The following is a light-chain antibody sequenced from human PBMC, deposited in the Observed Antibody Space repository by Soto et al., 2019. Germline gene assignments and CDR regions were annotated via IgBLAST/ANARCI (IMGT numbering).Light chain of an antibody. J-gene: IGKJ4*01. CDR2: AAS. CDR1: QGIRHD. V-gene: IGKV1-17*01. CDR3: LQQSCYPPLT. Sequence: DIQMTQSPSSLSASVGDSVTIPCRASQGIRHDFGWYHQKPGKAPTRLIYAASCWQSGVPSRFSGSGCGTEFFLPVSSLQPEDFATYYCLQQSCYPPLTFGGGTKLEIK.